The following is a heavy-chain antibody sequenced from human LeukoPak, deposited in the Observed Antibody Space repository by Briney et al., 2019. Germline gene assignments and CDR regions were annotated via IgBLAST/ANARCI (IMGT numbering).Heavy chain of an antibody. J-gene: IGHJ4*02. V-gene: IGHV4-34*01. Sequence: SETLSLTCAVYGGSFSGYYWSWIRQPPGKGLEWIGEINHSGSTNYNPSLKSRVTISVDTSKNQFSLKLSSVTAADTAVYYCARLYGSGSYNYWGQGTVVTVSS. D-gene: IGHD3-10*01. CDR3: ARLYGSGSYNY. CDR1: GGSFSGYY. CDR2: INHSGST.